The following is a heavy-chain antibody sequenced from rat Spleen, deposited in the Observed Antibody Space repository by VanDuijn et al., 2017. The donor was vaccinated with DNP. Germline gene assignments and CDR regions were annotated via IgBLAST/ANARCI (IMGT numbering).Heavy chain of an antibody. Sequence: EVQLQESGPGLVKPSQSLSLTCSVTGYSISSHYWGWIRKFPGNKMEWIGHISYSGSTTYNPSLKSRISITRDTSKNRFFLQLNSVTTEDTSTYYCARWRPGYNYFDYWGQGVMVTVSS. CDR2: ISYSGST. J-gene: IGHJ2*01. D-gene: IGHD1-4*01. CDR3: ARWRPGYNYFDY. V-gene: IGHV3-1*01. CDR1: GYSISSHY.